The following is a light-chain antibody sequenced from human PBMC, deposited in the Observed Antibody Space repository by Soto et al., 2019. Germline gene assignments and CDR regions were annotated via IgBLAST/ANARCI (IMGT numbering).Light chain of an antibody. CDR1: HGISSF. CDR3: QQYSSYPYT. J-gene: IGKJ2*01. CDR2: LAS. V-gene: IGKV1-16*01. Sequence: DIQMTQSPSSLSASVGDRVTITCRASHGISSFLAWFQQKPGKAPKSLIYLASTLQSGVPSTFSGSGSGTHFTLTISSLQPEDFGTYYCQQYSSYPYTFGQGTKLEI.